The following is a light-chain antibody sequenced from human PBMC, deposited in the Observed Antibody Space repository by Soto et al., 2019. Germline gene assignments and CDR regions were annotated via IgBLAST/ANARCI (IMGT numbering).Light chain of an antibody. J-gene: IGKJ2*01. CDR1: QSISSW. Sequence: DIQMTQSPSTLSASVGDRVTITCRASQSISSWLAWYQQKPGKAPKVLIYDASSLESGVPSRFSGSGSGTEFTLTISSLQPEDFATYSCQQYTSYYTFGQGTKLEIK. CDR3: QQYTSYYT. CDR2: DAS. V-gene: IGKV1-5*01.